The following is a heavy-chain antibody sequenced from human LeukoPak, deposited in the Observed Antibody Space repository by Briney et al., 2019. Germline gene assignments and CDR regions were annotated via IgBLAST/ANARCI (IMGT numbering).Heavy chain of an antibody. D-gene: IGHD2-2*01. Sequence: GGSLRLSCVASGFTFSSYAMTWVRQAPGKGLVWVSDISGSGDNTYYADSAKGRFTISRDNSKNTLCLQMNSLRAEDTAVYYCAKDRSSLTSCSNCWGQGTLVTVPS. J-gene: IGHJ4*02. CDR3: AKDRSSLTSCSNC. CDR2: ISGSGDNT. V-gene: IGHV3-23*01. CDR1: GFTFSSYA.